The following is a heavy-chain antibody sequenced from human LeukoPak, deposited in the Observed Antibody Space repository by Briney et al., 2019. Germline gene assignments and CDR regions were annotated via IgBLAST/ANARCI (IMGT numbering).Heavy chain of an antibody. CDR1: GYSISSGYY. CDR3: ARGDGSWMMVDY. V-gene: IGHV4-38-2*02. J-gene: IGHJ4*02. Sequence: PSETLSLTCTVSGYSISSGYYWGWIRQPPGKGLEWIGSIYHSGSTYYNSSLKSRVTISVDTSKNQFSLKLSSVTAADTAVYYCARGDGSWMMVDYWGQGTLVTVSS. CDR2: IYHSGST. D-gene: IGHD6-13*01.